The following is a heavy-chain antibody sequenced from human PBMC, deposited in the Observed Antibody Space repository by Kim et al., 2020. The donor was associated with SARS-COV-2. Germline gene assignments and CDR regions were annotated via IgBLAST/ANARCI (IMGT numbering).Heavy chain of an antibody. CDR3: ASRVRGVIKTSDY. V-gene: IGHV1-69*01. J-gene: IGHJ4*02. D-gene: IGHD3-10*01. Sequence: YAQKFQGRVTITADESTSTAYMERSRLGSEDTAVYYCASRVRGVIKTSDYWGQGTLVTVSS.